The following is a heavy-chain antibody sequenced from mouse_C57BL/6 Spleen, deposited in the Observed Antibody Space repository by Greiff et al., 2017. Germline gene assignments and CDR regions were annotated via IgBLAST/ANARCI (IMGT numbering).Heavy chain of an antibody. CDR1: GFTFSSYA. Sequence: EVKLVESGGGLVKPGGSLKLSCAASGFTFSSYAMSWVRQTPEKRLEWVATISDGGSYTYYPDNVKGRFTISRDKATNNLYLQMRHLKSEDTAMYYCARGGRYYAMDYWGQGTSVTVSS. CDR2: ISDGGSYT. D-gene: IGHD1-1*02. J-gene: IGHJ4*01. V-gene: IGHV5-4*03. CDR3: ARGGRYYAMDY.